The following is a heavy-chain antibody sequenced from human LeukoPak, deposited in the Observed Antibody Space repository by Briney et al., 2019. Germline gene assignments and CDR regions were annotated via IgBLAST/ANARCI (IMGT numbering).Heavy chain of an antibody. J-gene: IGHJ4*02. CDR2: INHSGST. V-gene: IGHV4-34*01. CDR3: ARAPARGGDFDY. CDR1: GGSFSGYY. D-gene: IGHD2-21*01. Sequence: SETLSLTCALYGGSFSGYYWSWIRQPPGEGLEWIGEINHSGSTNYNSSLKSRVTISVDTSKNQFSLKLSSVTAADTAVYYCARAPARGGDFDYWGQGTLVTVYS.